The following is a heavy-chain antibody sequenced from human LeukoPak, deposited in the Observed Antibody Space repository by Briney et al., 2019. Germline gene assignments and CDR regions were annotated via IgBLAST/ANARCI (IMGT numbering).Heavy chain of an antibody. J-gene: IGHJ6*03. D-gene: IGHD1-14*01. Sequence: SXTLSLTCTVSGGSISSGSYYWRWIRQPAGRGLEWVGRIYTSGSTNYNHALKSRFTITVDTSKNQFSLKLSSVTAADTAVYYCARDGTRRYMDVWGKGTTVTVSS. CDR2: IYTSGST. CDR3: ARDGTRRYMDV. CDR1: GGSISSGSYY. V-gene: IGHV4-61*02.